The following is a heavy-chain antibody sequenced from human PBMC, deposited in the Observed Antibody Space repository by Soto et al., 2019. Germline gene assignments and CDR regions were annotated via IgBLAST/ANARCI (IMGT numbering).Heavy chain of an antibody. J-gene: IGHJ6*02. V-gene: IGHV3-33*01. CDR3: ARANYGSGSNYYYGMDV. Sequence: QVQLVESGGGVVQPGRSLRLSCAASGFTFSRYGMHWVRQAPGKGLEWVAVIWYDGSNKYYADSVKGRFTISRDNSKNTLFLQMNSLRAEDTAVFYCARANYGSGSNYYYGMDVWGQGTTFTVSS. CDR2: IWYDGSNK. D-gene: IGHD3-10*01. CDR1: GFTFSRYG.